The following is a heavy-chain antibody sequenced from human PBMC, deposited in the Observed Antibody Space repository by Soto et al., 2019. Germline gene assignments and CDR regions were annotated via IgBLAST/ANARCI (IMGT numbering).Heavy chain of an antibody. CDR1: GYTFSTYG. CDR3: ARERRGYEDY. D-gene: IGHD5-12*01. CDR2: TSGNNDKK. Sequence: QVQLEQSGAEVTKPGASVMVSCKASGYTFSTYGISWVRQDPGQGLEWMGWTSGNNDKKNYSQKFKGRVTMTTDTSTNTAYLELRSLSTDDTALYYCARERRGYEDYWGQGTLVIVSS. V-gene: IGHV1-18*01. J-gene: IGHJ4*02.